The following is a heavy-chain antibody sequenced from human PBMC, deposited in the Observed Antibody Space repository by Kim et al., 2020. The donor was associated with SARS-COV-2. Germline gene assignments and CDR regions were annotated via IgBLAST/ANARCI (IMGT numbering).Heavy chain of an antibody. D-gene: IGHD3-10*01. CDR1: GFTFSSYD. J-gene: IGHJ6*02. V-gene: IGHV3-13*01. CDR3: ARVGYYGSGNYGMDV. Sequence: GGSLRLSCAASGFTFSSYDMHWVRQATGKGLEWVSAIGTAGDTYYPGSVKGRFTISRENAKNSLYLQMNSLRAGDTAVYYCARVGYYGSGNYGMDVWGQGTTVTVSS. CDR2: IGTAGDT.